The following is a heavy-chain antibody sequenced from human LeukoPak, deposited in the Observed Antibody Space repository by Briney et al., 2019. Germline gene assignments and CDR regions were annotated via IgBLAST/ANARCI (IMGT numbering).Heavy chain of an antibody. CDR1: GFAFNNYA. CDR2: ISDGGGAT. D-gene: IGHD2-2*01. J-gene: IGHJ5*02. V-gene: IGHV3-23*01. CDR3: AKAIGQEVPAGSRWYDP. Sequence: GGSLRLSCAASGFAFNNYAMSWVRQAPGKGLEWVSTISDGGGATYSAASVKARFTISKASSTQPLYLHMNNLRHEEAAVYYCAKAIGQEVPAGSRWYDPWGQGTLVTVSS.